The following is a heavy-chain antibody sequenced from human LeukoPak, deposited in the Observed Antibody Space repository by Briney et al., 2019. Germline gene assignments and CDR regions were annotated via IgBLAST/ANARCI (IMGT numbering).Heavy chain of an antibody. CDR3: ARRYSYGPFDY. CDR1: GFTFSSYS. Sequence: PGGFLRLSCAASGFTFSSYSMNWVRQARGKGLEWVSVIYSGGSTYYADSVKGRFTISRDNSKNTLYLQMNSLRAEDTAVYYCARRYSYGPFDYWGQGTLVTVSS. V-gene: IGHV3-53*01. D-gene: IGHD5-18*01. J-gene: IGHJ4*02. CDR2: IYSGGST.